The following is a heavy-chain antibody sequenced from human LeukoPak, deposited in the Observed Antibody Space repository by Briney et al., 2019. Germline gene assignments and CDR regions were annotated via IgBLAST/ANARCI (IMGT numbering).Heavy chain of an antibody. Sequence: ASVKVSCKASGYTFSSYGISWVRQAPGQGLEWMGWISTYNGNTNYAQKLQGRVTMTTDTSTSTAYMELSSLRSEDTAVYYCAREGYDILTGYYYGYWGQGTLVTVSS. D-gene: IGHD3-9*01. CDR2: ISTYNGNT. CDR1: GYTFSSYG. CDR3: AREGYDILTGYYYGY. J-gene: IGHJ4*02. V-gene: IGHV1-18*01.